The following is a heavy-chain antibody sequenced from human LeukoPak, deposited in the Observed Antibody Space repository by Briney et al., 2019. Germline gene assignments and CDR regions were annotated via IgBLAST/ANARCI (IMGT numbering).Heavy chain of an antibody. CDR1: GDSFTSSDL. CDR3: ARGLYSSGWTNNYYYFGLDV. CDR2: ISHSGST. Sequence: SGTLSLTCVVSGDSFTSSDLWSWVRQPPEKGLEWIGEISHSGSTNYNPSLKSRVTISVDKSMNQFSLKLTSVTAADTAVYFCARGLYSSGWTNNYYYFGLDVWGQGTTVTVSS. D-gene: IGHD6-19*01. V-gene: IGHV4-4*02. J-gene: IGHJ6*02.